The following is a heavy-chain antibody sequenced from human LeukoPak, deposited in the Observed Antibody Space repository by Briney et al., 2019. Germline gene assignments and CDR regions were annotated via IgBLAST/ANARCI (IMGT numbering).Heavy chain of an antibody. J-gene: IGHJ6*03. V-gene: IGHV4-59*11. CDR2: VYYTGST. CDR1: GDSMSSHY. D-gene: IGHD3-3*01. Sequence: PSETLSLTCTVSGDSMSSHYWSWIRQPPGKGLEWIGYVYYTGSTNYNPSLKSRVTMSVDTSKNQFSLKLSSVTAADTAVYYCAREGYYDFWSGSLGPYYMDVWGKGTTVTVSS. CDR3: AREGYYDFWSGSLGPYYMDV.